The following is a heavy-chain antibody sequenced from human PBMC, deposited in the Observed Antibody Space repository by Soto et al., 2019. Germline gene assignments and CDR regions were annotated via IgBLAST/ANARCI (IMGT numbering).Heavy chain of an antibody. D-gene: IGHD2-2*01. CDR2: ISYGGTT. Sequence: PSETLSLTCAVSGVSINTVTNYWGWIRQPPGEGLEWIGAISYGGTTYYNPSLERRLTISLDTSKNHFSLRPSSVTAADTAVYYCAKAEYQLLWCFQHWGQGTLVTVSS. CDR1: GVSINTVTNY. V-gene: IGHV4-39*02. CDR3: AKAEYQLLWCFQH. J-gene: IGHJ1*01.